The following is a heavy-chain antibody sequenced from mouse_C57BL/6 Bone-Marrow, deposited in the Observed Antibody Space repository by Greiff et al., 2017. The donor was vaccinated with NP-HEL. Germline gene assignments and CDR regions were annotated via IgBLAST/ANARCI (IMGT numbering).Heavy chain of an antibody. V-gene: IGHV1-61*01. J-gene: IGHJ3*01. Sequence: QVQLQQPGAELVRPGSSVKLSCKASGYTFTSYWMDWVKQRPGQGLEWIGNIYPSDSETYYNQKFKDKATLTVDKSSSTAYMQLSSLTSEDSAVYYCASGGYYPFAYWGQGTLVTVSA. CDR2: IYPSDSET. CDR3: ASGGYYPFAY. D-gene: IGHD2-3*01. CDR1: GYTFTSYW.